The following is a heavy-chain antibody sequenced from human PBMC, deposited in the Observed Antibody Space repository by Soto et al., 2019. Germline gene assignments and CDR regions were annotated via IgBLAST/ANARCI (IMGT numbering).Heavy chain of an antibody. Sequence: PSETLSLTCTVSGGSISSGGYYWSWIRQHPGKGLEWIGYIYYSGSTYYNPSLKSRVTISVDTSKNQFSLKLSSVTAADTAVYYCASYSQPLLSYFDYWGQGTLVTVSS. CDR2: IYYSGST. J-gene: IGHJ4*02. D-gene: IGHD2-21*02. CDR3: ASYSQPLLSYFDY. V-gene: IGHV4-31*03. CDR1: GGSISSGGYY.